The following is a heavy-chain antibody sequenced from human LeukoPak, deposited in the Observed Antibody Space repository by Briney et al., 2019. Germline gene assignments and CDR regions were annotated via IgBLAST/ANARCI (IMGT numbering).Heavy chain of an antibody. CDR2: IYYSGST. CDR3: ARHLRVRYYYYYYGMDV. CDR1: GVSISSYY. J-gene: IGHJ6*02. D-gene: IGHD3-22*01. Sequence: SETLSLTCTVSGVSISSYYWSWLRQPPGKGLGGIGHIYYSGSTNYNPSLKSRVTISVDTSKNQFSLKLSSVTAADTAVYYCARHLRVRYYYYYYGMDVWGQGTTVTVSS. V-gene: IGHV4-59*08.